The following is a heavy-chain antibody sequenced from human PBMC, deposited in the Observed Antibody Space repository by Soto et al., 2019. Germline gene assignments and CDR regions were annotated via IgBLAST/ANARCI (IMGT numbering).Heavy chain of an antibody. CDR1: GITLSRFG. CDR2: ISYDGSNR. Sequence: GGALRLSCAVSGITLSRFGMHRVRKATGKGLEWVAVISYDGSNRLYADSVKGRFTISGDNSKNTLYLQVTSLRPEATAVSYRAKDLYGSETYSYYCGMDFSGQRTRVTVAS. CDR3: AKDLYGSETYSYYCGMDF. V-gene: IGHV3-30*18. J-gene: IGHJ6*02. D-gene: IGHD3-10*01.